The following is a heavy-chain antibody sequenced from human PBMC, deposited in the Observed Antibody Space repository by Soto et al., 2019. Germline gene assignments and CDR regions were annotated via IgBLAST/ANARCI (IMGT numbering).Heavy chain of an antibody. Sequence: ASVKVSCKASGYTFTSYAMHWVRQAPGQRLEWMGWINAGNGNTKYSQKFQGRVTITRDTSASTAYMELSSLRSEDTAVYYCARHPPYSNAWARFDYWGQRTLVTVSS. CDR3: ARHPPYSNAWARFDY. CDR2: INAGNGNT. CDR1: GYTFTSYA. V-gene: IGHV1-3*01. D-gene: IGHD6-19*01. J-gene: IGHJ4*02.